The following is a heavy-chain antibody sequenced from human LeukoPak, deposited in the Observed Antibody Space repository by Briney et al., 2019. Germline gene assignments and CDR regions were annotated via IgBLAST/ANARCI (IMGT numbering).Heavy chain of an antibody. CDR2: ISYDGSNK. V-gene: IGHV3-30*18. CDR3: AKDRADYGEMYYFDY. CDR1: GFIFSDYG. Sequence: GGSLRLSCTASGFIFSDYGMHWVRQAPGKGLEWVAVISYDGSNKYYADSVKGRFTISRDNSKNTLYLQMNSLRAEDTAVYYCAKDRADYGEMYYFDYWGQGTLVTVSS. D-gene: IGHD4-17*01. J-gene: IGHJ4*02.